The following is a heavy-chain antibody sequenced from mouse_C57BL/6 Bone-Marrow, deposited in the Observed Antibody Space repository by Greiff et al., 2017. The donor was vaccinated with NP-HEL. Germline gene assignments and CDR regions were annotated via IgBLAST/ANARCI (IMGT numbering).Heavy chain of an antibody. CDR2: IWSGGST. CDR3: AREGVKITPFAY. CDR1: GFSLTSYG. D-gene: IGHD2-4*01. Sequence: VQLQEPGPGLVQPSQSLSITCTVSGFSLTSYGVHWVRQSPGKGLEWLGVIWSGGSTDYNAAFISRLGIIKDNSKSQVFFKMNSLQSDDTAIYYCAREGVKITPFAYWGQGTLVTVSA. J-gene: IGHJ3*01. V-gene: IGHV2-2*01.